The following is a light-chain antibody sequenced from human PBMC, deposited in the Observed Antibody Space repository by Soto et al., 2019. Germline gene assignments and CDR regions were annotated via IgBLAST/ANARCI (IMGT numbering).Light chain of an antibody. CDR3: QAWDTSAVI. Sequence: SYELTQPPSVSVSPGQTASITCFGDKLADKYASWYQVKPGQSPVLVIYQDTKRPSGIPERFSGSTSGTTATLTISGTQGMDEAYYFCQAWDTSAVIFGGGTQLTVL. CDR2: QDT. J-gene: IGLJ2*01. V-gene: IGLV3-1*01. CDR1: KLADKY.